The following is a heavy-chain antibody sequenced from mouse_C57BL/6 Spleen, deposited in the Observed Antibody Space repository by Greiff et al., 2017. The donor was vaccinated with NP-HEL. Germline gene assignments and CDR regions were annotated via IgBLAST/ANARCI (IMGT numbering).Heavy chain of an antibody. CDR2: IYPRSGNT. CDR3: ARSITTVVEGY. Sequence: VQLQQSGAELARPGASVKLSCKASGYTFTSYGISWVKQRTGQGLEWIGEIYPRSGNTYYNEKFKGKATLTADKSSSTAYMELRSLTSEDSAVYFCARSITTVVEGYWGQGTTLTVSS. J-gene: IGHJ2*01. D-gene: IGHD1-1*01. CDR1: GYTFTSYG. V-gene: IGHV1-81*01.